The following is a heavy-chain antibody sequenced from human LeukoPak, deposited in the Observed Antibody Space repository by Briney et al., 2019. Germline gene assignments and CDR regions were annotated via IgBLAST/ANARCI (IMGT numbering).Heavy chain of an antibody. Sequence: SETLSLTCTVSGGSTSSYYWSWIRQPPGKGLEWIGYIYYSGSTNYNPSLKSRVTISVDTSKNQFSLKLSSVTAADTAVYYCARGNTAMVAYYFDYRGQGTLVTVSS. V-gene: IGHV4-59*01. CDR3: ARGNTAMVAYYFDY. D-gene: IGHD5-18*01. J-gene: IGHJ4*02. CDR1: GGSTSSYY. CDR2: IYYSGST.